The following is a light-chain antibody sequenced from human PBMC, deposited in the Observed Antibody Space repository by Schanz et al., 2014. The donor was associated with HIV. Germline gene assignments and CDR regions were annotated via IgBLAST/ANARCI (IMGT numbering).Light chain of an antibody. CDR1: QSISNF. CDR2: ATS. CDR3: QESYSDTPYT. V-gene: IGKV1-39*01. Sequence: DIQMTQSPSTLSASVGDRVTITCRASQSISNFLNWYQQKPGKAPQLLIYATSLLHTGVPSRFSGSGSGSHFTLTITSLQFEDFATYYCQESYSDTPYTFGQGTKVEVK. J-gene: IGKJ2*01.